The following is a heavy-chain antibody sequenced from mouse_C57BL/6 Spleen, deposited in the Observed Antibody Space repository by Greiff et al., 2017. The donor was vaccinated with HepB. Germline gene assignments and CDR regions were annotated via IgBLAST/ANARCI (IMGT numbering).Heavy chain of an antibody. V-gene: IGHV14-4*01. Sequence: VQLQQSGAELVRPGASVKLSCTASGFNIKDDYMHWVKQRPEQGLEWIGWIDPENGDTEYASKFQGKATITADTSSNTAYLQLSSLTSEDTAVYYCTAGYTNYFDYWGQGTTLTVSS. CDR3: TAGYTNYFDY. J-gene: IGHJ2*01. CDR1: GFNIKDDY. CDR2: IDPENGDT. D-gene: IGHD1-1*01.